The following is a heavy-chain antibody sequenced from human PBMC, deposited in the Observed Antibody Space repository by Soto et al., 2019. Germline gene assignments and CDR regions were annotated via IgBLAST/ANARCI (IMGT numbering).Heavy chain of an antibody. CDR2: IYYSGST. CDR3: ARDRIAAAGLFDY. Sequence: QLQLQESGPGLVKPSETLSLTCTVSGGSISSGDYYWSWIRQPPGKGLEWIGYIYYSGSTYYNPSLKSRVTISVDTSKNQFSLKLSSVTAADTAVYYCARDRIAAAGLFDYWGQGTLVTVSS. V-gene: IGHV4-30-4*01. D-gene: IGHD6-13*01. CDR1: GGSISSGDYY. J-gene: IGHJ4*02.